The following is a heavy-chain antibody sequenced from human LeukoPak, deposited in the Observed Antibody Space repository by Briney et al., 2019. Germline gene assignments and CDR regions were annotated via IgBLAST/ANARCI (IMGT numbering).Heavy chain of an antibody. D-gene: IGHD6-19*01. CDR1: GDSVSSNSAT. CDR3: ARAQSQYSSGWYSKIRGYYFDY. Sequence: PSQTLSLTCAISGDSVSSNSATWNWIRQSLSRGLEWLGRTYYRSKWHNNYAVSVKSRITINPDTSKNQFSLKLSSVTAADTAVYYCARAQSQYSSGWYSKIRGYYFDYWGQGTLVTVSS. CDR2: TYYRSKWHN. V-gene: IGHV6-1*01. J-gene: IGHJ4*02.